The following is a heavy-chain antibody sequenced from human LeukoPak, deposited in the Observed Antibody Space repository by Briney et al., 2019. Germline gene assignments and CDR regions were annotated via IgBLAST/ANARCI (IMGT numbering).Heavy chain of an antibody. Sequence: GGSLRLSCAASGFTFSDYYMSWIRQAPGKGLEWVSYISSSGSTIYYADSVKGRFTISRDNAKNSLYLQMNSLRAEDTAVYYCARDDYYYGSGSYFYGMDVWGQGTTVTVSS. J-gene: IGHJ6*02. CDR1: GFTFSDYY. CDR2: ISSSGSTI. D-gene: IGHD3-10*01. V-gene: IGHV3-11*01. CDR3: ARDDYYYGSGSYFYGMDV.